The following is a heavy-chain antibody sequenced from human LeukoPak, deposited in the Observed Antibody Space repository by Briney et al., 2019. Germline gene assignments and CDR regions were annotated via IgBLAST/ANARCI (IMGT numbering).Heavy chain of an antibody. V-gene: IGHV3-30*18. CDR2: ISYDGSNK. D-gene: IGHD5-18*01. CDR3: AKDRGYSYGGDFDY. Sequence: GGSQRLSCAASGFTFSSYGMHWVRQAPGKGLEWVAVISYDGSNKYYADSVKGRFTISRDNSKNTLYLQMNSLRAEDTAVYYCAKDRGYSYGGDFDYWGQGTLVTVSS. CDR1: GFTFSSYG. J-gene: IGHJ4*02.